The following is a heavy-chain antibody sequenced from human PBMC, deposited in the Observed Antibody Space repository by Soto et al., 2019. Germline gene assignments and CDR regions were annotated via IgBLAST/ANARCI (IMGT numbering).Heavy chain of an antibody. J-gene: IGHJ5*02. CDR2: IFYSGST. CDR3: ARQCRGVTCHWFVP. Sequence: PSETLSLTCTVSSGSISSTIYSWDWIRQPPGKGLDWIGSIFYSGSTYYNPSLKSRVTISVDTSKNQFSLTLTSVTAADTAVYYCARQCRGVTCHWFVPWGQGTLVTVS. D-gene: IGHD2-15*01. V-gene: IGHV4-39*01. CDR1: SGSISSTIYS.